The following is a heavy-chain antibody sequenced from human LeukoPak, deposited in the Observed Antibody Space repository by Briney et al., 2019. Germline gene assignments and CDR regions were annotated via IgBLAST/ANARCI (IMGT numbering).Heavy chain of an antibody. CDR2: ISYDGSNK. CDR3: ARVSGSYHDY. D-gene: IGHD1-26*01. CDR1: GFTFSSYA. Sequence: PGGSLRLSCAASGFTFSSYAMHWVRQAPGKGLGWVAVISYDGSNKYYADSVKGRFTISRDNSKNTLYLQMNSLRAEDTAVYYCARVSGSYHDYWGQGTLVTVSS. J-gene: IGHJ4*02. V-gene: IGHV3-30-3*01.